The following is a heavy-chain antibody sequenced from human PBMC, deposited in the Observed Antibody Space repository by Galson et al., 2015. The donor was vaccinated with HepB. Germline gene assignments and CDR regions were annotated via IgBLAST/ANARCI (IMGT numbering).Heavy chain of an antibody. CDR3: ARQYNWNDEYSYYAMDV. V-gene: IGHV5-10-1*01. J-gene: IGHJ6*02. CDR2: IDPSGSYT. Sequence: QSGAEVKKPGEFLRISCKGSAYTFTSYWINWVRQVPGQGLEWMGRIDPSGSYTTYSPSFAGHVTISADKSTSTANLQWRSVKASDTAMYYCARQYNWNDEYSYYAMDVWGQGTTVTVSS. D-gene: IGHD1-20*01. CDR1: AYTFTSYW.